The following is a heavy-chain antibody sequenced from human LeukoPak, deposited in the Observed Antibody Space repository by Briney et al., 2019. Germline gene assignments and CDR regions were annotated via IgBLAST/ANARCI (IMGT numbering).Heavy chain of an antibody. V-gene: IGHV4-30-4*02. CDR1: GGSLSSGDYY. CDR3: ANSRPGVNSFDI. D-gene: IGHD3-22*01. J-gene: IGHJ3*02. Sequence: SDPLSLTCTVSGGSLSSGDYYWRWIRQPPGKGLEWLGYIYYSGSTYYNPSLKSRVTISVDTSKNQCALKLSSVTAADTAVYYCANSRPGVNSFDIWGQGTMVTVSS. CDR2: IYYSGST.